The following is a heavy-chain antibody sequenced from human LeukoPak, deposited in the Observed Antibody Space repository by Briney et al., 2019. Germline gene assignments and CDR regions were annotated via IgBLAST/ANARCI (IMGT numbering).Heavy chain of an antibody. V-gene: IGHV4-38-2*02. Sequence: SETLSLTCTVSGYSISSGHYWGWIRQPPGKGMEWIGIIHHSGSTYYNPSLTSRLTISIDTSKNQFSLKLSSVTAADTAVYYCARDPIPWGQGTLVTVSS. CDR1: GYSISSGHY. CDR2: IHHSGST. CDR3: ARDPIP. J-gene: IGHJ5*02.